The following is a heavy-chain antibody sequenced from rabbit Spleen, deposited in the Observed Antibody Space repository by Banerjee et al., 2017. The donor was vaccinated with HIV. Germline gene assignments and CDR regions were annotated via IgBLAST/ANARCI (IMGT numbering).Heavy chain of an antibody. CDR2: IYAGSSGST. D-gene: IGHD1-1*01. CDR1: GFSFSSSYY. CDR3: ARDLVAVIGWNFSL. V-gene: IGHV1S40*01. J-gene: IGHJ4*01. Sequence: QSLEESGGDLVKPGASLTLTCTASGFSFSSSYYMCWVRQAPGKGLEWIACIYAGSSGSTYYASWAKGRFTMSRTSSTTVTLQMSSLTAADTATYFCARDLVAVIGWNFSLWGPGTLVTVS.